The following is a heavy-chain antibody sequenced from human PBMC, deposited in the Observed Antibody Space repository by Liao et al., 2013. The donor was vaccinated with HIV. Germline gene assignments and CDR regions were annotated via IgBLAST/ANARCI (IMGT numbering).Heavy chain of an antibody. D-gene: IGHD3-10*01. CDR2: IYTSGST. CDR3: ARDTHYYGSGRXWGVLYI. CDR1: GGSLSTYY. Sequence: QVQLQESGPGLVKPSETLSLTCTVSGGSLSTYYWNWIRQPAGKGLEWIGRIYTSGSTNYNPSLKSRVTMSVDTSKNQFSLKLSSVTAADTAVYYCARDTHYYGSGRXWGVLYIWGRRTNGHRLF. V-gene: IGHV4-4*07. J-gene: IGHJ3*02.